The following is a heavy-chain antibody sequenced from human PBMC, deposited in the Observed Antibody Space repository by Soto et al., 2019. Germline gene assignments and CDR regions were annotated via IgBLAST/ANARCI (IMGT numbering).Heavy chain of an antibody. CDR3: AKELTGGYCSSTSCPGSFDY. CDR2: ISWNSGSI. D-gene: IGHD2-2*01. CDR1: GFTFDDYA. Sequence: GGSLRLSCAASGFTFDDYAMHWVRQAPGKGLEWVSGISWNSGSIGYADSVKGRFTISRDNAKNSLYLQMNSLRAEDTALYYCAKELTGGYCSSTSCPGSFDYWGQGTLVTVSS. V-gene: IGHV3-9*01. J-gene: IGHJ4*02.